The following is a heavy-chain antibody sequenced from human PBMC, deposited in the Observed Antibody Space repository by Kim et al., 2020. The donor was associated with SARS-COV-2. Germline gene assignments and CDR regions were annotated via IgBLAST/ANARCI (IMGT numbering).Heavy chain of an antibody. D-gene: IGHD6-19*01. J-gene: IGHJ6*02. CDR2: IYYSGST. CDR3: ASINRSSGPIYYYYGMDV. V-gene: IGHV4-39*01. Sequence: SETLSLTCTVSGGSISSSSYYWGWIRQPPGKGLEWIGSIYYSGSTYYNPSLKSRVTISVDTSKNQFSLKLSSVTAADTAVYYCASINRSSGPIYYYYGMDVWGQGTTVTVSS. CDR1: GGSISSSSYY.